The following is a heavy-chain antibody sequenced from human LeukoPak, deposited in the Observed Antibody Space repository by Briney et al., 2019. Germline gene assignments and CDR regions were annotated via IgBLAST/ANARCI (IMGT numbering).Heavy chain of an antibody. D-gene: IGHD1-26*01. CDR2: IAITGNT. CDR3: ARGLTGGLDS. CDR1: GFXFSSYD. J-gene: IGHJ5*01. Sequence: GGSLRLSCAASGFXFSSYDMHWVRQATGKGLEWVSSIAITGNTYYSGSVKGRFTISRENAKNSLYLQMNSLRAGDTAVYYCARGLTGGLDSWGQGTLVTVSS. V-gene: IGHV3-13*04.